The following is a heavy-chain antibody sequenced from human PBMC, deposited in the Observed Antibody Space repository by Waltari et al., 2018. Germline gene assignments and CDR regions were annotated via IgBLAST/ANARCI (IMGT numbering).Heavy chain of an antibody. J-gene: IGHJ4*02. D-gene: IGHD2-8*01. CDR1: GFTFSSYS. V-gene: IGHV3-48*01. Sequence: EVQLVESGGGLVQPGGSLRLSCAASGFTFSSYSLNWVRRATGKGLEWVSYMISSSSTIYYADSVKGRFTISRDNAKNSLYLQMNSLRAEDTAVYYCAREYCTNGVCYYRLEYWGQGTLVTVSS. CDR3: AREYCTNGVCYYRLEY. CDR2: MISSSSTI.